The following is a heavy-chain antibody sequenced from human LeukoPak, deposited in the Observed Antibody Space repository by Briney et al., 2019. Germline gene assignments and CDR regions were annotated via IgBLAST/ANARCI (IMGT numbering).Heavy chain of an antibody. V-gene: IGHV3-48*01. CDR1: GFTFSSYS. J-gene: IGHJ4*01. D-gene: IGHD3-10*01. Sequence: PGGSLRLSCAASGFTFSSYSMNWVRQAPGKGLEWVSYISSSSSTIYYADSVKGRFTISRDNAKNSLYLQMNSLRAEDTAVYYCARLGVWFGELWDFDYWGQEPWSPSPQ. CDR3: ARLGVWFGELWDFDY. CDR2: ISSSSSTI.